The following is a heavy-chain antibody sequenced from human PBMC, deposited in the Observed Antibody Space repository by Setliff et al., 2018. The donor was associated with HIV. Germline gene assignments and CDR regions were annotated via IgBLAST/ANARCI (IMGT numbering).Heavy chain of an antibody. V-gene: IGHV3-23*01. CDR1: GFTFSSYA. Sequence: GGSLRLSCAASGFTFSSYAMSWVRQAPGKGLEWVSAISNSGGSTYFADSVKGRFTISRDNSKNTLYLQMNSLRAEDTAVYYCGKDRYDNYVWGSYHGPDFWGQGTLVTVSS. CDR3: GKDRYDNYVWGSYHGPDF. D-gene: IGHD3-16*01. J-gene: IGHJ4*02. CDR2: ISNSGGST.